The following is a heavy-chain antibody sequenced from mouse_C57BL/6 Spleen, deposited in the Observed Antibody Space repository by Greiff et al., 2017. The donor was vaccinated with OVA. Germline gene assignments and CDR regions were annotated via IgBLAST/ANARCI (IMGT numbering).Heavy chain of an antibody. CDR2: IYPGDGDT. J-gene: IGHJ1*03. Sequence: QVQLKQSGPELVKPGASVKISCKASGYAFSSSWMNWVKHRPGKGLEWIGRIYPGDGDTNYNGKFKGKATLTADKSSSTAYMQLSSLTSEDSAVYFCARGGGYFDVWGTGTTVTVSS. V-gene: IGHV1-82*01. CDR1: GYAFSSSW. CDR3: ARGGGYFDV.